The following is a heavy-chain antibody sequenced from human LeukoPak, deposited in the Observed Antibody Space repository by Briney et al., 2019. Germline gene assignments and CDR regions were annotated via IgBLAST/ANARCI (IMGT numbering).Heavy chain of an antibody. CDR2: IYHSGST. J-gene: IGHJ4*01. D-gene: IGHD3-10*01. Sequence: SETLSLTCAVSGGSISSSNWWSWVRQPPGKGLEWIGEIYHSGSTNYNPSLKSRVTISVDKSKNQFSLKLSSVTAADTAVYYCARGRLLRHYYGSGSYYGKGDYWGQGTLVTVSS. CDR1: GGSISSSNW. CDR3: ARGRLLRHYYGSGSYYGKGDY. V-gene: IGHV4-4*02.